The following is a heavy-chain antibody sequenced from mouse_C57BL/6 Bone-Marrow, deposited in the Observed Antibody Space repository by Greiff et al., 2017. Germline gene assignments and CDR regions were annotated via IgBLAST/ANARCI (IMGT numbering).Heavy chain of an antibody. CDR3: ARVGLRRYAMDY. D-gene: IGHD3-2*02. CDR1: GSTFTSYW. Sequence: QFQLQQPGAELVRPGSSVKLSCKASGSTFTSYWMHWVKQRPIQGLEWIGKIDPSDSETHYTQKFKDKATLTVDKSSSTAYMQLSSLTSEESAVYYCARVGLRRYAMDYWGQGTSVTVSS. V-gene: IGHV1-52*01. CDR2: IDPSDSET. J-gene: IGHJ4*01.